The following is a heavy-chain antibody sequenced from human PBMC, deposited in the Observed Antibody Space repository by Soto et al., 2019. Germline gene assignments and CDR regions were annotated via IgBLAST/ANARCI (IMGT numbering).Heavy chain of an antibody. D-gene: IGHD2-2*01. CDR1: GGTMSGVGYS. V-gene: IGHV4-30-2*01. CDR2: MYHSGST. CDR3: ATVPDY. J-gene: IGHJ4*02. Sequence: SQILSLPCAVVGGTMSGVGYSWSWIRQPPGKGLEWIGYMYHSGSTYYNPSLKSRVTISIDRSKNQFSLKLSSVTAADTGVYYWATVPDYWGQGILVTV.